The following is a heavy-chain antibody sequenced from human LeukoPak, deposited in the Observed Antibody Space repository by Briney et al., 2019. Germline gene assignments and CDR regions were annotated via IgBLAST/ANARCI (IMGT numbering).Heavy chain of an antibody. CDR3: ASRGSGSYNWFEP. CDR2: IYYSGNT. D-gene: IGHD3-10*01. J-gene: IGHJ5*02. Sequence: SETLSLTCTVSGGSIISSSYYWGWLRQPPGKGLEWIGSIYYSGNTYYNPSLKSRVTISVETSKNQFSLKLSSVTAADTAVYYCASRGSGSYNWFEPWGQGTLVTVSS. V-gene: IGHV4-39*07. CDR1: GGSIISSSYY.